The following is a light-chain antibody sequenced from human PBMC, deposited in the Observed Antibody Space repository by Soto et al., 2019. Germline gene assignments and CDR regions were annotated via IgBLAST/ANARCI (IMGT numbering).Light chain of an antibody. V-gene: IGKV3D-20*02. CDR2: GAS. J-gene: IGKJ5*01. Sequence: EIVLTQSPATLSLSTGERATLSCRASQSVSSTYLAWYQQKPGQAPRLLIYGASNRATGIPDRFSGSGSGTDFTLTISSLDPEDFAVYYCQQRSYPITFGQATRWRL. CDR1: QSVSSTY. CDR3: QQRSYPIT.